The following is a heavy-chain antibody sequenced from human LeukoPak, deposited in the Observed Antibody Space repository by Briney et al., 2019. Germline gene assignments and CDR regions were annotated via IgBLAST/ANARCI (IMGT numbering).Heavy chain of an antibody. Sequence: GESLKISCTGSGYTFRYYWIGWVRQMPGKGLEWMGIIYPDDSDTKYSPSFQGQVTISADKSISTAYLQWSSLEASDTAMYYCATGAHYYDSSGYFYWGQGTLVTVSS. CDR3: ATGAHYYDSSGYFY. D-gene: IGHD3-22*01. CDR1: GYTFRYYW. CDR2: IYPDDSDT. J-gene: IGHJ4*02. V-gene: IGHV5-51*01.